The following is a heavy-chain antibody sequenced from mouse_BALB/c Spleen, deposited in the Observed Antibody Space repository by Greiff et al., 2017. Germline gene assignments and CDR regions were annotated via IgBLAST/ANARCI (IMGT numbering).Heavy chain of an antibody. V-gene: IGHV5-6-5*01. J-gene: IGHJ4*01. CDR2: ISSGGST. CDR1: GFTFSSYA. Sequence: EVMLVESGGGLVKPGGSLKLSCAASGFTFSSYAMSWVRQTPEKRLEWVASISSGGSTYYPDSVKGRFTISRDNARNILYLQMSSLRSEDTAMYYCARGVGYDYDGHYYAMDYWGQGTSVTVSS. D-gene: IGHD2-4*01. CDR3: ARGVGYDYDGHYYAMDY.